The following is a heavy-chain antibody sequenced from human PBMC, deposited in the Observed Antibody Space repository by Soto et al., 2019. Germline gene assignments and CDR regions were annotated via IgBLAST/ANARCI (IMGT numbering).Heavy chain of an antibody. Sequence: SQTLSLTCAISGDSVSSNSAAWTWIRQSPSRGLEWLGRTYYRSKWSNDYAVSVKGRITINLDTSNNQFSLHLNSVTPDDTAVYYCARLIGNSWLDSWGQGTLVTVSS. CDR2: TYYRSKWSN. D-gene: IGHD3-16*01. CDR1: GDSVSSNSAA. V-gene: IGHV6-1*01. CDR3: ARLIGNSWLDS. J-gene: IGHJ5*01.